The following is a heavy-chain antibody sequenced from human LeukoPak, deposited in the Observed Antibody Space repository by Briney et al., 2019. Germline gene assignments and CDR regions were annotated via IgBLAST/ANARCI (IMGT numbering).Heavy chain of an antibody. V-gene: IGHV4-61*01. CDR3: ARVSEGYGGNSAFDF. J-gene: IGHJ4*02. Sequence: SETLSLTCTVSGYSISSGYYWGWIQQPPGKGLEWVGYFFYRGSTNYNASLKSRVTISLDTSKNQFSLKLSSVTAADTAVYYCARVSEGYGGNSAFDFWGQGTLVTVSS. D-gene: IGHD4-23*01. CDR2: FFYRGST. CDR1: GYSISSGYY.